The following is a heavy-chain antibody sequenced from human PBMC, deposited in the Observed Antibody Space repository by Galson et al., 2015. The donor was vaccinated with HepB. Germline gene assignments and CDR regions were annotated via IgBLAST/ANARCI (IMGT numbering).Heavy chain of an antibody. CDR2: VIPIFGTT. D-gene: IGHD3-10*01. CDR3: ARGFWTRYGSVLYYGMDV. V-gene: IGHV1-69*06. CDR1: GGTFSNYV. Sequence: SVKVSCKASGGTFSNYVFSWVRQAPGQGLEWMGGVIPIFGTTYYAQKFQGRVTITADKSTSTAYMELSSLRSEDTAVYFCARGFWTRYGSVLYYGMDVWGQGTTVTVS. J-gene: IGHJ6*02.